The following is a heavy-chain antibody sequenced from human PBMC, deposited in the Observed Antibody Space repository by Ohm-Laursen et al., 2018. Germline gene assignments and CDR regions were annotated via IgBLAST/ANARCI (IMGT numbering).Heavy chain of an antibody. D-gene: IGHD3-22*01. J-gene: IGHJ4*02. Sequence: EASVKVSCKASGYSFTSYDINWVRQAPGQGLEWMGWINPNSGGTNYAQKFQGRVTMTRDTSISTAYMELSRLRSDDTAVYYCARLYYYDSSGYLDYWGQGTLVTVSS. CDR1: GYSFTSYD. CDR2: INPNSGGT. V-gene: IGHV1-2*02. CDR3: ARLYYYDSSGYLDY.